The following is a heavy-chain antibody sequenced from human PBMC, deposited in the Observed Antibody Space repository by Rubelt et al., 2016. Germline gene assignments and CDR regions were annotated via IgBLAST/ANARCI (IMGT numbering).Heavy chain of an antibody. CDR1: GGSFSGYY. CDR3: ARANSSRYGMDV. D-gene: IGHD6-13*01. Sequence: QVQLQQWGAGLLKPSETLSLTCAVYGGSFSGYYCSWIRQPPGKGLEWLGEINHSGSTNYNPSLKRLVTISVDTSKNQVARKLSCGTAADTAGYYCARANSSRYGMDVWGQGTTVTVAS. V-gene: IGHV4-34*01. J-gene: IGHJ6*02. CDR2: INHSGST.